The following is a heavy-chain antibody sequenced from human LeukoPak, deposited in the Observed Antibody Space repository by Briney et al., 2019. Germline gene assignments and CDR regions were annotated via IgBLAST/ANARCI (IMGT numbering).Heavy chain of an antibody. D-gene: IGHD3-10*01. CDR2: IDWDDGK. CDR3: ARTTGSGGYYYFDY. V-gene: IGHV2-70*01. Sequence: SGPTLVNPTQTLTLTCTFSGFSLTTSGMCVSWIREPPGKALEWLALIDWDDGKFYSTSLKTRLTISKDTSKNQVVLTMTNLDPVDTATYYCARTTGSGGYYYFDYWGQGTLVTVSS. CDR1: GFSLTTSGMC. J-gene: IGHJ4*02.